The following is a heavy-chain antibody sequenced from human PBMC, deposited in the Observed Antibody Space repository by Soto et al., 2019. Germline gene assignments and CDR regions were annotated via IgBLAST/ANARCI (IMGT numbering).Heavy chain of an antibody. Sequence: QVQLVESGGGVVQPGRSLRLSCAASGFTFSSYGMHWVRQAPGKGLEWVAVISYDGSNKYYADSVKGRFTISRDNSKNPLYLQMNSLRAEDTAVYYCAKLASLAAAGIVIGNAFDIWGQGTMVTVSS. CDR3: AKLASLAAAGIVIGNAFDI. J-gene: IGHJ3*02. D-gene: IGHD6-13*01. CDR1: GFTFSSYG. V-gene: IGHV3-30*18. CDR2: ISYDGSNK.